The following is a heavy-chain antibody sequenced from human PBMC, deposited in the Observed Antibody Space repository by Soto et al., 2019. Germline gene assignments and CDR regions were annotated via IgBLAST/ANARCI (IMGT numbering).Heavy chain of an antibody. Sequence: QAQLVESGGGVVQPGRSLRLSCAASGFTFSSYGMHWVRQAPGTGLEWVAVISYDGGLQHYADSVKGRFTISRDNSXNMLLLQMNSLRAEDTAVYYCVSDRGYGHASVPYSWGQGTLVSVSS. J-gene: IGHJ4*02. CDR2: ISYDGGLQ. CDR3: VSDRGYGHASVPYS. CDR1: GFTFSSYG. V-gene: IGHV3-30*03. D-gene: IGHD5-18*01.